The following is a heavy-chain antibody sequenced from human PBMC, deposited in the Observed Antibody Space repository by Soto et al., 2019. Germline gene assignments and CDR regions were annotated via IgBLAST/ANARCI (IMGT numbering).Heavy chain of an antibody. CDR2: INDSGST. V-gene: IGHV4-34*01. D-gene: IGHD1-26*01. J-gene: IGHJ6*02. CDR1: GGSFSGYY. Sequence: QVQLQQWGAGLLKPTETLSLTCAVYGGSFSGYYWSWIRQPPGKGLEWIGEINDSGSTNYNPSLKSRVTMSVDTSKNQFSLKLSSVTAADTAVYYSARGLLRNYYYYYGMDVWGQGTTVTVSS. CDR3: ARGLLRNYYYYYGMDV.